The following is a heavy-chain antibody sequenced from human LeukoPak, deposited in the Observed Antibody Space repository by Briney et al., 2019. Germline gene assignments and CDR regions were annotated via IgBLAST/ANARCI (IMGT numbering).Heavy chain of an antibody. V-gene: IGHV3-48*03. J-gene: IGHJ4*02. CDR2: ISSSGSTI. CDR3: ARAKGLAARPPGY. Sequence: GGSLRLSCAASGFTFSSYEMNWVRQAPGKGLEWVSYISSSGSTIYYADSVKGRFTISRDNAKNSLYLQVNSLRAEDTAVYYCARAKGLAARPPGYWGQGTLVTVSS. CDR1: GFTFSSYE. D-gene: IGHD6-6*01.